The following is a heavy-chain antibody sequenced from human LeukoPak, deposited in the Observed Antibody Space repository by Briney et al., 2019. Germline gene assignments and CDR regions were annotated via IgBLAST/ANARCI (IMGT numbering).Heavy chain of an antibody. CDR1: DGSISSYY. V-gene: IGHV4-59*01. Sequence: SETLSLTCTVSDGSISSYYWSRIRQPPGKGLEWIGYIYYSGSTNYNPSLKSRVTISLDTSKNQFSLKLNSVTASDTAVYYCARDLVGYNSLDYWGQGTLVTVSS. CDR2: IYYSGST. J-gene: IGHJ4*02. CDR3: ARDLVGYNSLDY. D-gene: IGHD5-24*01.